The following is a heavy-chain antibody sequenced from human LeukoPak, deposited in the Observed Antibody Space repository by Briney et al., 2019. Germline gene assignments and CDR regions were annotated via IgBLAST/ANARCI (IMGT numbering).Heavy chain of an antibody. CDR3: ARDALRRVSGYPITYNWFDP. CDR1: GGSISSSY. Sequence: SETLSLTCTVSGGSISSSYWSWIRQPPGKGLDWIGYIYYSGSTNYNPSLKSRVTISVDTSKKKFSLKLSSVTAADTAVYYCARDALRRVSGYPITYNWFDPWGQGTLVTVSS. J-gene: IGHJ5*02. CDR2: IYYSGST. D-gene: IGHD3-22*01. V-gene: IGHV4-59*01.